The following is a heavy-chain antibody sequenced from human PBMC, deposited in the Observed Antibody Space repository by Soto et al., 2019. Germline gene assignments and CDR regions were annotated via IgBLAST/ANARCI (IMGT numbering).Heavy chain of an antibody. Sequence: PGGSRRRSWAASGFTFSSYAMHWVRQAPGKGLEWVAVISYDGSNTYYADSVKGRFTISRDNSKNTRYLQMNSLRAEDTAVYYCAKDGYNWNTGGMDDWGQGTKVTVSS. V-gene: IGHV3-30*18. CDR3: AKDGYNWNTGGMDD. CDR1: GFTFSSYA. D-gene: IGHD1-20*01. CDR2: ISYDGSNT. J-gene: IGHJ6*02.